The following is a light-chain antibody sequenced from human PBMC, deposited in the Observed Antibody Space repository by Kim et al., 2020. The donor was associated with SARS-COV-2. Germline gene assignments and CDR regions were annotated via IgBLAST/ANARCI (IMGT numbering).Light chain of an antibody. CDR1: QSVSSSY. CDR3: QQYGSSPT. V-gene: IGKV3-20*01. CDR2: DAS. Sequence: ENVLTQSPGPLSLSPGERATLSCRASQSVSSSYLAWYQQKPGQAPRLLIYDASSRATGIPDRFSGSGSGTDFTLTISRLEPEDFAVYYCQQYGSSPTFGGGTKVDIK. J-gene: IGKJ4*01.